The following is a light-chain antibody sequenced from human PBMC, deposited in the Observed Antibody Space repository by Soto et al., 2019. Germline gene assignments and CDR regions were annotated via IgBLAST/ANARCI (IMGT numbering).Light chain of an antibody. CDR1: SSDVYTVYDS. J-gene: IGLJ1*01. CDR3: SAYTVRAXPYV. CDR2: EVT. V-gene: IGLV2-14*01. Sequence: QSSLSQPASVSGSPAQSITISCTGTSSDVYTVYDSLSWYKQQPGKAPKLILYEVTNRPSWLSSRFSGSKSGNTASLTISGRQGEDEGDYYCSAYTVRAXPYVFGTGTKVXV.